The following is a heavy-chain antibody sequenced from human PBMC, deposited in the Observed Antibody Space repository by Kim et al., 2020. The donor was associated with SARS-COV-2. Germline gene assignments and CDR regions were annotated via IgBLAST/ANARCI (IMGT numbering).Heavy chain of an antibody. D-gene: IGHD3-22*01. CDR3: ARDLYYYDSSPGY. J-gene: IGHJ4*02. Sequence: YAQKLQGRVTRTTDTSTSTAYMELRSLRSDDTAVYYCARDLYYYDSSPGYWGQGTLVTVSS. V-gene: IGHV1-18*01.